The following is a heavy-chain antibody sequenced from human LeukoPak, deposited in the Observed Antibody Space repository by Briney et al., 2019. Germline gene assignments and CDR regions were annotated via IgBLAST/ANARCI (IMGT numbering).Heavy chain of an antibody. D-gene: IGHD6-19*01. CDR1: GFTFSSYE. Sequence: GGSLRLSCAASGFTFSSYEMNWVRQAPGKGLEWVSYISSSGSTIYYADSVKGRFTISRDNAKNSLCLQMNSLRAEDTAVYYCARESSGWYSVEGAFDIWGQGTMVTVSS. J-gene: IGHJ3*02. CDR2: ISSSGSTI. CDR3: ARESSGWYSVEGAFDI. V-gene: IGHV3-48*03.